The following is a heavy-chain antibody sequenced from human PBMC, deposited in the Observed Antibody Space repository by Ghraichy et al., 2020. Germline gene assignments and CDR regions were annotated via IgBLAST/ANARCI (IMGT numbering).Heavy chain of an antibody. D-gene: IGHD5-24*01. CDR2: ISGSDGST. CDR1: GFTFSSYA. J-gene: IGHJ4*02. Sequence: GGSLRLSCEASGFTFSSYAMTWVRQAPGKGLVWVSAISGSDGSTHYADSVEGRFTISRDNSKNTLYLQMNSLRAEDTAVYYCARARDGYNLLDYWGQGTLVTVSS. V-gene: IGHV3-23*01. CDR3: ARARDGYNLLDY.